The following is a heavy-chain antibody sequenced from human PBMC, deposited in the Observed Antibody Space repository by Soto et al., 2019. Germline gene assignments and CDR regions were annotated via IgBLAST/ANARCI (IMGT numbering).Heavy chain of an antibody. CDR3: VRRHVSATGIDWFDP. Sequence: ASLNVYWKGAGYAFTIYRIDWVRQAPGQRLEWMGWINATNGDTKYSPKFQGRVTITRDTSASTAYMELSSLRSEDTAVYYCVRRHVSATGIDWFDPWGQGTLVTVSS. CDR2: INATNGDT. V-gene: IGHV1-3*01. D-gene: IGHD6-13*01. CDR1: GYAFTIYR. J-gene: IGHJ5*02.